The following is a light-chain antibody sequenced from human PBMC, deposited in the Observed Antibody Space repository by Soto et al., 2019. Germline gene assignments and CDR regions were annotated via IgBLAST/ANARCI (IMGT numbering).Light chain of an antibody. CDR3: QQSYSTPSIT. V-gene: IGKV1-39*01. J-gene: IGKJ5*01. Sequence: DIPMTQSPSSLSASVGDRVTITCRASQRIFSYLNWYQQKPGKAPKLLIYGASNLHSGVSSRFSGSGSGTDFTLTISALQPDDVATYYCQQSYSTPSITFGQGTRLEIK. CDR2: GAS. CDR1: QRIFSY.